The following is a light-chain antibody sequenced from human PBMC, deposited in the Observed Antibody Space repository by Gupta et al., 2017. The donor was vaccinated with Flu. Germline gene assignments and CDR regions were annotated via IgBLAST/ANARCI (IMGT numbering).Light chain of an antibody. CDR1: QSFASY. V-gene: IGKV3-11*01. CDR3: QQRSNWPPMYT. CDR2: DTS. J-gene: IGKJ2*01. Sequence: EIVLTQSPATLSLSPGEGATLSCKASQSFASYLAWFQQKPDQAPRLLIYDTSNRATGVPAKFSGSGSGTDFTLTISSLEPEDFALYYCQQRSNWPPMYTFGQGTKLEIK.